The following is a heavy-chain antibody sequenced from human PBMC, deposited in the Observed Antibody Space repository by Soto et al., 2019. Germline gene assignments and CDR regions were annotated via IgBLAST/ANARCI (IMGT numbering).Heavy chain of an antibody. D-gene: IGHD6-19*01. Sequence: SETLSLTCTVSGGSISSGGYYWSWIRQHPGKGLEWIGYIYYSGSTYYNPSLKSRVTISVDTSKNQFSLKLSSVTAADTAVYYCARSESGGWYDYWGQGTLVTVSS. CDR3: ARSESGGWYDY. J-gene: IGHJ4*02. V-gene: IGHV4-31*03. CDR2: IYYSGST. CDR1: GGSISSGGYY.